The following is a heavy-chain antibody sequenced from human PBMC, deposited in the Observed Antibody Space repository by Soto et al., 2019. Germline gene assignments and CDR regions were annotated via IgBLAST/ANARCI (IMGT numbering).Heavy chain of an antibody. D-gene: IGHD6-19*01. CDR1: GFTFSDFY. CDR2: ISPSGSTL. Sequence: QVQLVESGGTLIKPGGSLRLSCAASGFTFSDFYMTWIRQAPGKGLEWVSNISPSGSTLDYADSVKGRFTISRDNAKNPRFLAMHTLRSEDTAVYSCVRQWVVLRDAFDIWGQGTVVTVSS. J-gene: IGHJ3*02. CDR3: VRQWVVLRDAFDI. V-gene: IGHV3-11*01.